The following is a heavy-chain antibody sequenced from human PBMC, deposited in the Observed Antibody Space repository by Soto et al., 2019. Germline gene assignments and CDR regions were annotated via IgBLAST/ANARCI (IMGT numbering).Heavy chain of an antibody. Sequence: GGSLRLSCAASGFTFSSYGMHWVRQAPGKGLEWVAVISYDGSNKYYADSVKGRFTISRDNSKNTLYLQMNSLRAEDTAVYYCAKGAGLRYFDWLSTPLDYWGQGTLVTVSS. CDR1: GFTFSSYG. CDR2: ISYDGSNK. D-gene: IGHD3-9*01. J-gene: IGHJ4*02. V-gene: IGHV3-30*18. CDR3: AKGAGLRYFDWLSTPLDY.